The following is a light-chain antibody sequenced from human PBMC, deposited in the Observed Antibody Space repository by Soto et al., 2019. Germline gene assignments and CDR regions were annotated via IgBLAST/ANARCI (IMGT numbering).Light chain of an antibody. CDR3: QQYNNWPPIT. CDR1: QSVSNN. Sequence: EIVLTQSPATLSLSPGDRATLSCGASQSVSNNYLAWYQQKPGLAPRLLIYDAPTRATGIPARFSGSGSGTEFTLTISSLQSEEFAVYYCQQYNNWPPITFGQVTRRESK. V-gene: IGKV3-15*01. CDR2: DAP. J-gene: IGKJ5*01.